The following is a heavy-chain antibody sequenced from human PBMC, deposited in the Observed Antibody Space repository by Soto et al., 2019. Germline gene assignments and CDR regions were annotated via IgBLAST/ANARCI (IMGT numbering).Heavy chain of an antibody. CDR1: GFTFDDYA. CDR2: ISWNSGSI. J-gene: IGHJ3*02. Sequence: EVQLVESGGGLVQPGRSLRLSCAASGFTFDDYAMHWVRQAPGKGLEWVSGISWNSGSIGYADSVKGRFTISRDNAKNSLYLQMNSLRAEDTALYYCAKARLVVITTSDAFAIWGQGTMVTVSS. D-gene: IGHD3-22*01. V-gene: IGHV3-9*01. CDR3: AKARLVVITTSDAFAI.